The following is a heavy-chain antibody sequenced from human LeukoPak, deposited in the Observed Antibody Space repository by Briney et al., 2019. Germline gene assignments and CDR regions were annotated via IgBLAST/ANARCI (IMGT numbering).Heavy chain of an antibody. CDR1: GYTLTELS. D-gene: IGHD2-15*01. V-gene: IGHV1-24*01. Sequence: ASVKVSCKVSGYTLTELSMHWVRQAPGKGLEWMGGFDPEDGETIYAQKVQGRVTMTEDTSTDTAYMELSSLRSEDTAVYYCATGGRGLVYYYYGMDVWGKGTTVTVSS. CDR2: FDPEDGET. CDR3: ATGGRGLVYYYYGMDV. J-gene: IGHJ6*04.